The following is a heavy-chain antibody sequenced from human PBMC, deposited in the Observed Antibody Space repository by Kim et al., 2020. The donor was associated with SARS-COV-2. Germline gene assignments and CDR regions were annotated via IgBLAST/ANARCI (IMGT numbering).Heavy chain of an antibody. V-gene: IGHV1-18*01. J-gene: IGHJ5*02. D-gene: IGHD3-9*01. CDR2: ISAYNGNT. CDR3: ARDNPATNRYFDWLSVPNWFDP. CDR1: GYTFTSYG. Sequence: ASVKVSCKASGYTFTSYGISWVRQAPGQGLEWMGWISAYNGNTNYAQKLQGRVTMTTDTSTSTAYMELRSLRSDDTAVYYCARDNPATNRYFDWLSVPNWFDPWGKGTLVTVSS.